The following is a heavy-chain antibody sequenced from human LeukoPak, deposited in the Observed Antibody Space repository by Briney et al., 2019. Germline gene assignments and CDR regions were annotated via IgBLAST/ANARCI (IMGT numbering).Heavy chain of an antibody. V-gene: IGHV3-30*02. CDR1: GFTFSSYV. CDR3: AKDGEPAAIRTYYYYYMDV. J-gene: IGHJ6*03. Sequence: PGGSLRLSCAASGFTFSSYVMHWVRQAPGKGLEWVAFIRYDGSNKYYADSVKGRFTISRDNSKNTLYLQMNSLRAEDTAVYYCAKDGEPAAIRTYYYYYMDVWGKGTTVTVSS. CDR2: IRYDGSNK. D-gene: IGHD2-2*02.